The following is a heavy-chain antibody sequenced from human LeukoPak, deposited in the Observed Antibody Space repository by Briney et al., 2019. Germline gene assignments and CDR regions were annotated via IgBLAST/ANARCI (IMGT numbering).Heavy chain of an antibody. Sequence: PGGSLRLSCTASGFTFGDYAMSWVRQAPGKGLEWVGFIRSKAYGGTTEYAASVKGRFTISRDDSKSIAYLQMNSLKTEDTAVYYCTRRHSSGWSPYWGQGTLVTVSS. CDR2: IRSKAYGGTT. J-gene: IGHJ4*02. CDR3: TRRHSSGWSPY. CDR1: GFTFGDYA. V-gene: IGHV3-49*04. D-gene: IGHD6-19*01.